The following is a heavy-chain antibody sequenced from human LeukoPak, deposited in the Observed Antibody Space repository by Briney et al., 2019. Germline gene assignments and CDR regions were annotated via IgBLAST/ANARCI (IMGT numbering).Heavy chain of an antibody. CDR2: VHYSGST. D-gene: IGHD3-9*01. J-gene: IGHJ5*02. V-gene: IGHV4-59*01. CDR3: ARGRYSAGDNWFDP. Sequence: PSETLSLTCTVSGGSISGYYYYWIRQPPGKGLEWIGYVHYSGSTNYNPSLKSRVTMLIDTSKNQFSLKLSSVTAADTAVYYCARGRYSAGDNWFDPWGQGTLVTVSS. CDR1: GGSISGYY.